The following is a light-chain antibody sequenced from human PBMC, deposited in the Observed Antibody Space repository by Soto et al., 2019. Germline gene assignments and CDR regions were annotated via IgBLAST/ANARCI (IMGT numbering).Light chain of an antibody. J-gene: IGLJ1*01. V-gene: IGLV3-27*01. CDR2: KDT. Sequence: SSELTQPSSVSVSPGQTARITCSGEVREKKYARWFQQKPGQAPLLVIYKDTERPAGIPGRFSGSSSGTTVTLTISGAHVEYESDYYCYSAADNSQVFGTGTKLTVL. CDR3: YSAADNSQV. CDR1: VREKKY.